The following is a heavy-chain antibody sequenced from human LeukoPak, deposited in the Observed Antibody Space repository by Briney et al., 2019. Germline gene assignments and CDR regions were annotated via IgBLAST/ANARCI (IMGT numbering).Heavy chain of an antibody. CDR1: GFTFSSHA. CDR2: ISWNSGSI. D-gene: IGHD1-26*01. CDR3: AKEGAA. V-gene: IGHV3-9*01. J-gene: IGHJ5*02. Sequence: SLRLSCTPSGFTFSSHAMHWVRQAPGKGLEWVSGISWNSGSIGYADSVKGRFTISRDNAKNSLYLQMNSLRAEDTALYYCAKEGAAWGQGTLVTVSS.